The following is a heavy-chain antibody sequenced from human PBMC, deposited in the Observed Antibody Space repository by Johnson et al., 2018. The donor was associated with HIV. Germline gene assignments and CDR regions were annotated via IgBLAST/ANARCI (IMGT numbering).Heavy chain of an antibody. CDR3: AREYSSGYPDAFDI. D-gene: IGHD3-22*01. CDR2: ISSSGSTI. J-gene: IGHJ3*02. CDR1: GFSVSYNY. Sequence: QMQLVESGGGLVQPWGSLRRSCAASGFSVSYNYMNWVRQAPGKGLEWVSYISSSGSTIYYADSVKGRFTISRDNAKNSLYLQMNSLRAEDTAVYYCAREYSSGYPDAFDIRGQGTMVTVSS. V-gene: IGHV3-11*04.